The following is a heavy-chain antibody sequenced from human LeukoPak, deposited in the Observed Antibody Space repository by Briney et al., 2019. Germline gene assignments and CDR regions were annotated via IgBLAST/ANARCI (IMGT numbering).Heavy chain of an antibody. J-gene: IGHJ4*02. V-gene: IGHV4-34*01. CDR1: GGSFSGYY. CDR3: ARGENYDSSGYYYSYFDY. D-gene: IGHD3-22*01. CDR2: INHSGST. Sequence: SETLSLTCAVYGGSFSGYYWSWIRQPPGKGLEWIGEINHSGSTNYNPSLKSRVTISIDTSKNQFSLKLSSVTAADTAAYYCARGENYDSSGYYYSYFDYWGQGTLVTVSS.